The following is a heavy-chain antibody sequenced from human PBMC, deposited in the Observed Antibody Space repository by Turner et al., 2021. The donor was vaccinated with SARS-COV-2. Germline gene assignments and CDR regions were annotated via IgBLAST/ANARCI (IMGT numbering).Heavy chain of an antibody. Sequence: HVQLLEAAGGVVQPGGSLRISCAASGFTFSRYGMHWVRQAPGKGLEWVAVTSYDGSNTYYADSVKGRFTISRDNSKNTLYLQMNSLRAEDTAVYYCAKQQGLYGDPMYYFDYWGQGTLVTVSS. J-gene: IGHJ4*02. CDR2: TSYDGSNT. CDR1: GFTFSRYG. CDR3: AKQQGLYGDPMYYFDY. V-gene: IGHV3-30*18. D-gene: IGHD4-17*01.